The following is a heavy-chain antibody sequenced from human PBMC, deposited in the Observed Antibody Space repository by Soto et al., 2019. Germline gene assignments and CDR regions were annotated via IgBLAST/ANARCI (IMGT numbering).Heavy chain of an antibody. CDR3: ARPQMTYIAAAGTVGMDV. J-gene: IGHJ6*02. D-gene: IGHD6-13*01. CDR2: IDPSDSYT. V-gene: IGHV5-10-1*01. CDR1: GYCFTSYW. Sequence: PGAAPKISCQGTGYCFTSYWISWGRQMPGKGLEWMGRIDPSDSYTNYSPSFQGHVTISADRSISTAYLQWSSLKASDTAMYYCARPQMTYIAAAGTVGMDVWGQGTTVTVS.